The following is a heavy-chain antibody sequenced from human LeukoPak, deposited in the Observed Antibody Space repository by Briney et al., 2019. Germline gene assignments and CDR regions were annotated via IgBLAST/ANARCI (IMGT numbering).Heavy chain of an antibody. V-gene: IGHV4-34*01. J-gene: IGHJ4*02. CDR2: INHSGST. CDR1: GGSFSGYY. D-gene: IGHD3-22*01. CDR3: ARGVGLISAETRVSFDY. Sequence: SETLSLTCAVYGGSFSGYYWSWIRQPPGKGLEWIGEINHSGSTNYNPSLKSRVTISVDTSKNQFSLKLSSVTAADTAVYYCARGVGLISAETRVSFDYWGQGTLVTVSS.